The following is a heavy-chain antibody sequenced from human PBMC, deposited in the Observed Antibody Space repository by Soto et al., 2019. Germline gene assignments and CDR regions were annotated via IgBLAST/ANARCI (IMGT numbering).Heavy chain of an antibody. CDR1: GGSISSGGYY. CDR3: LRVRSLLWSGYTYGMDV. D-gene: IGHD3-3*01. V-gene: IGHV4-31*03. CDR2: IYYSGST. J-gene: IGHJ6*02. Sequence: SETLSLTCTVSGGSISSGGYYWSWIRQHPGKGLEWIGYIYYSGSTYYNPSLKSRVTISVDTSKNQFSLKLSSVTAADTAVYYCLRVRSLLWSGYTYGMDVCGQGTTATIS.